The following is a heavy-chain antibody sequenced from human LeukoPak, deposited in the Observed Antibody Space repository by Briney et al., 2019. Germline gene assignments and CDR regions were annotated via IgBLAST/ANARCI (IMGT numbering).Heavy chain of an antibody. J-gene: IGHJ4*02. Sequence: SDTLSLTCSVSGASISTSYWSWIRQPPGKGLEWIGYIHYSGDTNYSPSLKSRVTMSADTSKNQFSLTLSSVTAADAAVYYCRRGTVTTANFDCWCQGTRVTVSS. V-gene: IGHV4-59*07. CDR3: RRGTVTTANFDC. D-gene: IGHD4-17*01. CDR1: GASISTSY. CDR2: IHYSGDT.